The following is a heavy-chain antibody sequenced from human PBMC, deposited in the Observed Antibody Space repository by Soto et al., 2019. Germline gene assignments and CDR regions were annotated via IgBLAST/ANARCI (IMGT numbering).Heavy chain of an antibody. CDR2: IYSSGST. J-gene: IGHJ5*02. CDR1: GGSIMSYF. Sequence: PSETLSLTCTVSGGSIMSYFWSWVRQPPGKGLEWIGQIYSSGSTYYSPSLKSRVTMSVDTSKNQFSLKLSSVTAADTAVYYCARDYCGGDCYSPYNWFDPWGQGTLVTVSS. CDR3: ARDYCGGDCYSPYNWFDP. V-gene: IGHV4-59*12. D-gene: IGHD2-21*02.